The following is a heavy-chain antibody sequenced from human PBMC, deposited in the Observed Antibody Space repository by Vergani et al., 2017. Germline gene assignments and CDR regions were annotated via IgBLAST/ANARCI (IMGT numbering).Heavy chain of an antibody. CDR2: IYTSGST. Sequence: QVQLQESGPGLVKPSETLSLTCTVSGGSISSYYWSWIRQPPGKGLEWIGRIYTSGSTNYNPSLKSRVTISVDTSKNQFSLKLRSVTAADTAVYYCASWGVLSVRGAFDIWGQGTMVTVSS. D-gene: IGHD3-10*02. J-gene: IGHJ3*02. CDR3: ASWGVLSVRGAFDI. V-gene: IGHV4-4*08. CDR1: GGSISSYY.